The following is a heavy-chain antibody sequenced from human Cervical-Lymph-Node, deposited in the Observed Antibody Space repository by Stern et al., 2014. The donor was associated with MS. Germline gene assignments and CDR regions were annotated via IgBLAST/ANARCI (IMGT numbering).Heavy chain of an antibody. J-gene: IGHJ4*02. Sequence: VQLEESGGGVVQPGRSLRLSCAASGFTFSSYGMHWVRQAPGQGLEGVAVIWYEGRNKYYADSMKGRFTISRDNSKNTLYLQRDSLRAEDTAVYYCARGLIAARAVDYWGQGTLVTVSS. CDR3: ARGLIAARAVDY. CDR2: IWYEGRNK. V-gene: IGHV3-33*01. D-gene: IGHD6-6*01. CDR1: GFTFSSYG.